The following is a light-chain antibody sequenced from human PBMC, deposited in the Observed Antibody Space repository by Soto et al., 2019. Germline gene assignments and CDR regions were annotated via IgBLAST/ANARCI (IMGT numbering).Light chain of an antibody. CDR2: EDN. J-gene: IGLJ2*01. CDR1: SGSIASNY. CDR3: QSYDSSHHVV. V-gene: IGLV6-57*01. Sequence: QSVSESPGKTVTISCTRSSGSIASNYVQWYQQRPGSSPTTVIYEDNQRPSGVPDRFSGSIDSSSNSASLTISGLKTEDEADYHCQSYDSSHHVVFGGGTKLTVL.